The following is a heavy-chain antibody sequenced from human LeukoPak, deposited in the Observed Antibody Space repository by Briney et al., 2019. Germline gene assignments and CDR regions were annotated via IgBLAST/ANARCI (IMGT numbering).Heavy chain of an antibody. V-gene: IGHV1-2*02. J-gene: IGHJ4*02. CDR2: INPNSGGT. CDR1: GYTVTSYY. D-gene: IGHD2-2*01. CDR3: AREFSSTWFDY. Sequence: ASVKVSCKASGYTVTSYYMHWVRQAPGQGLEWMGWINPNSGGTNYAQKFQGRVTMTRDTSISTAYMELSRLRSDDTAVYYCAREFSSTWFDYWGQGTLVTVSS.